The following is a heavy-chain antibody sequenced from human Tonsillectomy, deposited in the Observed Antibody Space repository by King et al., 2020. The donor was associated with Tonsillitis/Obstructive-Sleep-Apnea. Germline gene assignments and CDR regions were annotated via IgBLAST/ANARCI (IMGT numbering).Heavy chain of an antibody. CDR1: GFTFSSYS. Sequence: VQLVESGGGLVKPGGSLRLSCAASGFTFSSYSMNWVRQAPGKGLEWVSSISSSSSYIYYADSVKGRFTISRDNAKNSLYLQMNSLRAEDTAVYYCARDLGPLSDTTDCSSTSCYFGPDAFDIWGQGTMVTVSS. D-gene: IGHD2-2*01. V-gene: IGHV3-21*01. CDR3: ARDLGPLSDTTDCSSTSCYFGPDAFDI. J-gene: IGHJ3*02. CDR2: ISSSSSYI.